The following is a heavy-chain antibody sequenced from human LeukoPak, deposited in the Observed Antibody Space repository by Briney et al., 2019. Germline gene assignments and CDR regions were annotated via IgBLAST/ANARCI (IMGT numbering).Heavy chain of an antibody. D-gene: IGHD7-27*01. CDR2: INPNSGGT. V-gene: IGHV1-2*06. CDR1: GYTFTGYF. J-gene: IGHJ4*02. CDR3: ARTPVEMSATGEFDN. Sequence: ASVKVSCKASGYTFTGYFMHWVRQAPGQGLEWMGRINPNSGGTNFAQKFQGRVTMTRDTSISTAYMELSRLRSDDTAVFYCARTPVEMSATGEFDNWGQGTLVTVSS.